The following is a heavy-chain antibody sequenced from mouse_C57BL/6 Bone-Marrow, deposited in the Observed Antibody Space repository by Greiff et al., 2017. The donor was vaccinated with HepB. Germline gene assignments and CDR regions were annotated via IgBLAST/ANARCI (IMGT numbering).Heavy chain of an antibody. CDR2: ISYDGSN. CDR1: GYSITSGYY. Sequence: EVQLQESGPGLVKPSQSLSLTCSVTGYSITSGYYWNWIRQFPGNKREWMGYISYDGSNNYNPSLKNRISITRDTSKNQFFLKLNSVTTEDTATYYCAREVLFAYWGQGTLVTVSA. J-gene: IGHJ3*01. V-gene: IGHV3-6*01. CDR3: AREVLFAY. D-gene: IGHD5-1*01.